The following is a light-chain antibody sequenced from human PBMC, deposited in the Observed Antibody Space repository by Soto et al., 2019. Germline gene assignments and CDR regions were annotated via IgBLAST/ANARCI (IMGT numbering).Light chain of an antibody. CDR1: QSVSSSY. Sequence: EIVLTQSPGTLSLSPGERATLSCRASQSVSSSYLAWYQQKPGQAPRLLSYGASSRATGIPDRFSGSGSGTDFTLTISRLEPEDLAGYYCQQYGSSPWTFGQGTKVDIK. J-gene: IGKJ1*01. CDR3: QQYGSSPWT. CDR2: GAS. V-gene: IGKV3-20*01.